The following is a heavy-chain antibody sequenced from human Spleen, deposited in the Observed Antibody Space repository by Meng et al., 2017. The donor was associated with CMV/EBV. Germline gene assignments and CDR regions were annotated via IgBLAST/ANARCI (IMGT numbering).Heavy chain of an antibody. D-gene: IGHD3-22*01. Sequence: SCAASGFTFSNFGFHWVRQAPGKGLEWVAFIRYDGSSKYYLDSVKGRFTIFRDNSKNTLYLQMNSLRAEDTAVYYCAKRMGTYYYDSTGLDSWGQGTLVTVSS. CDR2: IRYDGSSK. CDR3: AKRMGTYYYDSTGLDS. V-gene: IGHV3-30*02. CDR1: GFTFSNFG. J-gene: IGHJ4*02.